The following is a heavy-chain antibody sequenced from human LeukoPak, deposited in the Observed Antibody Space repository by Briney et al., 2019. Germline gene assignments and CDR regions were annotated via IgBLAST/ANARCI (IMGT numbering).Heavy chain of an antibody. V-gene: IGHV4-59*11. CDR2: IYDFGST. D-gene: IGHD1-26*01. Sequence: SETPSLTCTVSGGSLISHYWSWIRQTPGKELEWIGYIYDFGSTDYNPSLKSRITMSVDTSKNQFSLELNSVTAADTAIYYCAGAVGALLTWAFWGQGTLVTVSS. CDR1: GGSLISHY. J-gene: IGHJ4*02. CDR3: AGAVGALLTWAF.